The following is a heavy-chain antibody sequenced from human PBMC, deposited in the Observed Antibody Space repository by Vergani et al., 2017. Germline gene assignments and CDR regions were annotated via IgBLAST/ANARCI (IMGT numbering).Heavy chain of an antibody. CDR2: IYYSGST. V-gene: IGHV4-39*07. D-gene: IGHD3-10*01. Sequence: QLQLPESGPGLVKPSETLSLPCTVSGGSLSSSSYYWGWIRQPPGKGLEWIGSIYYSGSTYYNPSLKSRVTISVDTSKNQFSLKLSSVTAADTAVYYCARAGEELGGYFDYWGQGTLVTVSS. CDR1: GGSLSSSSYY. CDR3: ARAGEELGGYFDY. J-gene: IGHJ4*02.